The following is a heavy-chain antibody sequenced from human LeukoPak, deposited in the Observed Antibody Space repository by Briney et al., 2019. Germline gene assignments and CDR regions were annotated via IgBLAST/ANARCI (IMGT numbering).Heavy chain of an antibody. Sequence: ASVKVSCKASGYTFTDYAVNWVRQAPGQGLEWMGWINTNTGNPTYAQGFTGRFVFSLDTSVSTAYLQISSLKAEDTAVYYCAREGYGDYAGAFDIWGQGTMVTVSS. D-gene: IGHD4-17*01. CDR2: INTNTGNP. CDR3: AREGYGDYAGAFDI. V-gene: IGHV7-4-1*02. J-gene: IGHJ3*02. CDR1: GYTFTDYA.